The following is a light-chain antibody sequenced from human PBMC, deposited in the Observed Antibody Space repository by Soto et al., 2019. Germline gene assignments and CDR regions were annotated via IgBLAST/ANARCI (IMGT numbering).Light chain of an antibody. CDR1: SSDFSSYNR. CDR3: CSYAGSISVV. V-gene: IGLV2-23*02. Sequence: QSALTQPPSVSGSPGQSVTISCAGTSSDFSSYNRVSWYQRPPGTGPKLIIYEVNKRPSGVSNRFSGSKSGNTASLTVSGLQAEDEADYYCCSYAGSISVVFGGGTKLTVL. CDR2: EVN. J-gene: IGLJ2*01.